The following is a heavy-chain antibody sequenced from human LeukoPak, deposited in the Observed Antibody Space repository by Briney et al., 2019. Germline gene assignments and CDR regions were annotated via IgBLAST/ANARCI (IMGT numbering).Heavy chain of an antibody. Sequence: SETLSLTCTVSGGSISSSSYYWSWIRQPPGKGLEWIGYIYYSGSTNYNPSLKSRVTISVDTSKNQYSLKLSSVTAADTAVYYCARVGGNPADYYGMDVWGQGTTVTVSS. D-gene: IGHD4-23*01. J-gene: IGHJ6*02. CDR1: GGSISSSSYY. V-gene: IGHV4-61*01. CDR3: ARVGGNPADYYGMDV. CDR2: IYYSGST.